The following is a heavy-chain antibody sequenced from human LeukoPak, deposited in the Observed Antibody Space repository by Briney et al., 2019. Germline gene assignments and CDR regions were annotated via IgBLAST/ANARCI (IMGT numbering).Heavy chain of an antibody. CDR1: GGSINNYY. Sequence: SETLSLTCTVSGGSINNYYWSWIRQPAGKGLEWIGRIYTRGSTNYNPSLKSRVTMSVDTSKNQFSLKLSSVTAADTAVYYCAREDFWFGELLLDYWGQGTLVTVSS. J-gene: IGHJ4*02. CDR2: IYTRGST. CDR3: AREDFWFGELLLDY. V-gene: IGHV4-4*07. D-gene: IGHD3-10*01.